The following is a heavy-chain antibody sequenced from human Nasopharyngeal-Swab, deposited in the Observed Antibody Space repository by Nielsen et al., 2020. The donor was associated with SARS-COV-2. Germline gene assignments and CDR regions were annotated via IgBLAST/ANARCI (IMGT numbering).Heavy chain of an antibody. J-gene: IGHJ4*02. CDR1: GFTFSSYW. CDR2: IKQDGSEK. Sequence: GGSLRLSCAASGFTFSSYWMSWVRQAPGKGLEWVANIKQDGSEKYYVDSVKGRFTISRDNAKNSLYLQMNSLRAEDTAVYYCARVFGWKLLRDGFDYWGQGTLVTVSS. D-gene: IGHD1-26*01. CDR3: ARVFGWKLLRDGFDY. V-gene: IGHV3-7*01.